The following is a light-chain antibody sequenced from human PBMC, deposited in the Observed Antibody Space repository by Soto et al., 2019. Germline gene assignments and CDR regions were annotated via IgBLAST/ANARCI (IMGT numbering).Light chain of an antibody. J-gene: IGLJ2*01. CDR3: CPYAGSNTLI. CDR1: SSDVGSYNL. CDR2: EGS. Sequence: QSALTQPASVSGSPGQSITISCTGTSSDVGSYNLVSWYQQHPGKAPKLMIYEGSKRPSGVSNRFSGSKSGNTASLTISGLQAEDEADYYCCPYAGSNTLIFGGGTKLTVL. V-gene: IGLV2-23*01.